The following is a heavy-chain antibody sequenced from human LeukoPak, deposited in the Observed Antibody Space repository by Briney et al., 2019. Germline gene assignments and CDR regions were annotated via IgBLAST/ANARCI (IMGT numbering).Heavy chain of an antibody. CDR2: ISSSSSYI. J-gene: IGHJ4*02. CDR3: APTCSGGSCPIEY. Sequence: GGSLRLSCAASGFTFSSYSMNWVRQAPGKGLEWVSSISSSSSYIYYADSVKGRFTISRDNAKNSLYLQMNSLRAEDTAVYYCAPTCSGGSCPIEYWGQGTLVTVSS. D-gene: IGHD2-15*01. CDR1: GFTFSSYS. V-gene: IGHV3-21*01.